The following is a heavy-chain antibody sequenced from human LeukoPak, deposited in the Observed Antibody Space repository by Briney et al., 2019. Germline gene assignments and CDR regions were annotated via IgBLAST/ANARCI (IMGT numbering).Heavy chain of an antibody. CDR1: GGSISSYY. J-gene: IGHJ6*03. V-gene: IGHV4-59*01. D-gene: IGHD3-3*01. CDR3: ARVGVATNLGYYYYMDV. CDR2: IYYSGST. Sequence: SETLSLTCTVSGGSISSYYWSWIRQPPGKGLEWIGYIYYSGSTNYNPSLKSRVTISADTSKNQFSLKLSSVTAADTAVYYCARVGVATNLGYYYYMDVWGKGTTVTVSS.